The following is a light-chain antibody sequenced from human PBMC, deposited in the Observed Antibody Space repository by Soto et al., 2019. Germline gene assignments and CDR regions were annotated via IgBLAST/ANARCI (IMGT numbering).Light chain of an antibody. CDR1: QSVSSN. Sequence: ETVMTQSPATLSVSPGERVTLSCRASQSVSSNLAWYQQKPGQAPRLLIYAASTRATGIPARFSGTGSGTEFTLSISGLQSEDFAVYYCQQYNNWPPYTFGQGTKLEIK. J-gene: IGKJ2*01. CDR3: QQYNNWPPYT. V-gene: IGKV3-15*01. CDR2: AAS.